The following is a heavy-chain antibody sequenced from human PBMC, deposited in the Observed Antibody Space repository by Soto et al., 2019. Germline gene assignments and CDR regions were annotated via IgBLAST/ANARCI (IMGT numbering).Heavy chain of an antibody. D-gene: IGHD2-21*02. CDR1: GFTFSNYG. CDR2: ISYDGSNK. Sequence: PGGSLRLSCAASGFTFSNYGMHWVRQAPGKGLEWVAVISYDGSNKYYADSVKGRFTISRDNAKNSLYPQMSSLRAEDTAVYYCARSYCPGGCYLGSNYWGQGTLVTVSS. J-gene: IGHJ4*02. CDR3: ARSYCPGGCYLGSNY. V-gene: IGHV3-30*03.